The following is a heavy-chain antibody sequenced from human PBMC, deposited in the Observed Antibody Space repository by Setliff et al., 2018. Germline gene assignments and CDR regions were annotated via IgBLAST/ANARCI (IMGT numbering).Heavy chain of an antibody. J-gene: IGHJ4*02. Sequence: PSETLSLTCKVSGDSMNSGVYYWAWIRQPPGKGLEWIGRIYSDGTTYYNSSLKSRVTISVDTSKSQFSLRLYSVTAADTAVYYCARTGTYRYFDYWGRGTLVTVSS. CDR3: ARTGTYRYFDY. CDR1: GDSMNSGVYY. D-gene: IGHD1-1*01. CDR2: IYSDGTT. V-gene: IGHV4-39*01.